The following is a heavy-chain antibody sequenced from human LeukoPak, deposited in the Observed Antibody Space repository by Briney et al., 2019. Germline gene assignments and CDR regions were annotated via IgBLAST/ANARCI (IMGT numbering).Heavy chain of an antibody. D-gene: IGHD3-10*01. CDR1: GFTFSSYA. CDR2: ISGSGCST. V-gene: IGHV3-23*01. CDR3: AKYQEVRGVIGY. Sequence: GGSLRLSCAAPGFTFSSYAMSSVRQAPGKGLEWSSAISGSGCSTYYGGFVKGRFTISRDNSKNTLYLQMNSLRAEDTAVYYSAKYQEVRGVIGYWGQGTLVTVSS. J-gene: IGHJ4*02.